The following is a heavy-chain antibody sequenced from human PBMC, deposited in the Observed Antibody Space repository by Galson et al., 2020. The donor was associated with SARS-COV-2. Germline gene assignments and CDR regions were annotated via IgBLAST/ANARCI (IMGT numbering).Heavy chain of an antibody. CDR3: AKELGGTWQD. V-gene: IGHV3-23*01. CDR2: IGNRDGGT. Sequence: TGGSLRLSCAAFGFTFSSYVMNWVRQAPGKGLEWVSAIGNRDGGTYYADSEKGRITISRDNSKNTLYLQMNSLRAEDTAVYYCAKELGGTWQDWGQGTLVTVSS. CDR1: GFTFSSYV. J-gene: IGHJ4*02. D-gene: IGHD2-15*01.